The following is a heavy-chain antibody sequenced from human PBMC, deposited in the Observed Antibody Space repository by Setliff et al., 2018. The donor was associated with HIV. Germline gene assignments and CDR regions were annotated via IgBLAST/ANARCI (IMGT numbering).Heavy chain of an antibody. V-gene: IGHV4-34*01. CDR3: ARGRNVWSDYYHYYYMDV. J-gene: IGHJ6*03. CDR1: GGSFSGHY. Sequence: PSETLSLTCAVYGGSFSGHYWTWIRQPPGKGLEWIGYINHSGSTNYNPSLKSRVTISADTPKNQFSLKLSSVTAADTAVYYCARGRNVWSDYYHYYYMDVWGKGTMVTVSS. D-gene: IGHD3-3*01. CDR2: INHSGST.